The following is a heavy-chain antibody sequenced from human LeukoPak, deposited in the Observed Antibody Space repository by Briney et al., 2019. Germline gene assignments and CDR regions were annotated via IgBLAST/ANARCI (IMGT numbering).Heavy chain of an antibody. CDR2: IKQDRSEK. CDR1: GFTFTNYW. V-gene: IGHV3-7*01. Sequence: PGGSLRLSCEASGFTFTNYWMSWVRQAPGKGLELVANIKQDRSEKYYVDSVKGRFTISRDNAKNTLYLQMNSLRAEDTAVYYCARDVYYGSGSPRLDYWGQGTLVTVSS. D-gene: IGHD3-10*01. CDR3: ARDVYYGSGSPRLDY. J-gene: IGHJ4*02.